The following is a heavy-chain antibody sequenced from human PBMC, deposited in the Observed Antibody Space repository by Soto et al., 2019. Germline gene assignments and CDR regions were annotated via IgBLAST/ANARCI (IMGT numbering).Heavy chain of an antibody. CDR2: IYYSGST. J-gene: IGHJ5*02. Sequence: SETLSLTCTVSGGSISSYYWSWIRQPPGKGLEWIGYIYYSGSTNYNPSLKRRVTISVDTSKNQFSLKLSSVTAADTAVYYCARGGYSGSYYFLDPWGQGTLVTVSS. CDR3: ARGGYSGSYYFLDP. V-gene: IGHV4-59*01. D-gene: IGHD1-26*01. CDR1: GGSISSYY.